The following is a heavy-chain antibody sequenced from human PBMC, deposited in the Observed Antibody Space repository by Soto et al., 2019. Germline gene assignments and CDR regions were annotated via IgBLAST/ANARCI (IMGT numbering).Heavy chain of an antibody. CDR3: ARDTANLQWLGSYYCGMDV. J-gene: IGHJ6*02. CDR2: ISSSSSYT. D-gene: IGHD6-19*01. CDR1: GFTFSDYY. V-gene: IGHV3-11*05. Sequence: QVQLVESGGGLVKPGGSLRLSCAASGFTFSDYYMSWIRQAPGKGLEWVSYISSSSSYTNYADSVKGRFTISRDNAKNTRYLQMNRLRAEDTAVYYCARDTANLQWLGSYYCGMDVWGQGTTVTVSS.